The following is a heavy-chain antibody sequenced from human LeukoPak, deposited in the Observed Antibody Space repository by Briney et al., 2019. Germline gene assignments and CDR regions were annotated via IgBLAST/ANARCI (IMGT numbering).Heavy chain of an antibody. CDR1: GASISTSY. J-gene: IGHJ4*02. CDR3: ARVGCSGGICYPDY. Sequence: SETLSLTCTVSGASISTSYWYWIRQPPGKGLEWIGYIHYSGDINYNPSLKSRVTISAYTSKNQLSLKLSSVTAADTAVYYCARVGCSGGICYPDYWGQGTLVTVSS. CDR2: IHYSGDI. D-gene: IGHD2-15*01. V-gene: IGHV4-59*01.